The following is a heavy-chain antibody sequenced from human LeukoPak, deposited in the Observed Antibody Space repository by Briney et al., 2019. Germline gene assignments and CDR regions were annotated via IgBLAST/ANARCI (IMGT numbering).Heavy chain of an antibody. V-gene: IGHV1-46*01. CDR2: INPSGGST. D-gene: IGHD2-15*01. CDR1: GYTFTSYY. CDR3: ARDHDRYCSGGSCYLCY. Sequence: ASVKVSCKASGYTFTSYYMHWVRQAPGQGLEWMGIINPSGGSTSYAQKFQGRVTMTRDTSTSTVYMELSSLRSEDTAVCYCARDHDRYCSGGSCYLCYWGQGTLVTVSS. J-gene: IGHJ4*02.